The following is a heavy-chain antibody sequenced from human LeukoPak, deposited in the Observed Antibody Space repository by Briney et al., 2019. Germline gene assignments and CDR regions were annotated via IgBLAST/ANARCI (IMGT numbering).Heavy chain of an antibody. D-gene: IGHD6-13*01. CDR3: ARAKAAAGIDYIDY. CDR2: IYYSGST. Sequence: SETLSLTCTVSGASISDHYWSWIPQPPGKGLEWIGYIYYSGSTNYNPSLKSRVTISIDTSKNQFSLKVSSVTAADTAVYYCARAKAAAGIDYIDYWGQGTLVTVSS. V-gene: IGHV4-59*11. CDR1: GASISDHY. J-gene: IGHJ4*02.